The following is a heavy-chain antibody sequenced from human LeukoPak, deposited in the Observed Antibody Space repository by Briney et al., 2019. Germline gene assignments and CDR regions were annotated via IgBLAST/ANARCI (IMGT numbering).Heavy chain of an antibody. Sequence: PSETLSLTCAVSGYSISSVYYWVWIRQPPGKGLEWIGSIYHSGSPYYNPSLKSRVTISVDTSKNQFSLKLSSVTAADTAVYYCARPGSGNYYAYWGQGTLVTVSS. J-gene: IGHJ4*02. CDR2: IYHSGSP. V-gene: IGHV4-38-2*01. CDR3: ARPGSGNYYAY. D-gene: IGHD3-10*01. CDR1: GYSISSVYY.